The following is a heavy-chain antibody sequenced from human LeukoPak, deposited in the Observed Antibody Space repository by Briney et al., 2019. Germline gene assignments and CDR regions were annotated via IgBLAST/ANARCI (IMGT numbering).Heavy chain of an antibody. V-gene: IGHV5-51*01. CDR3: ARHAAPSMLSTWSDP. J-gene: IGHJ5*02. D-gene: IGHD3-10*02. CDR2: IYPGDSDT. Sequence: GESLKISCKVSGDSFTSYWIGWVRQMPGKGLEWMGIIYPGDSDTRYSPSFQGQVTISADKSINTAYLQWSSLKASDTARYYCARHAAPSMLSTWSDPWGQGTLVTVSS. CDR1: GDSFTSYW.